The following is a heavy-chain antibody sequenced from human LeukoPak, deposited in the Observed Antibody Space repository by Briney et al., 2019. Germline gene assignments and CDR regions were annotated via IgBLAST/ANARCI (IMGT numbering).Heavy chain of an antibody. CDR2: MGKTAGDT. CDR3: ARGAAGFDY. CDR1: GFTFSTYD. J-gene: IGHJ4*02. V-gene: IGHV3-13*04. Sequence: GGSLRLSCAASGFTFSTYDMHWVRQATGKGLEWVSGMGKTAGDTYYSGSVKGRFTISRENAKNSVYLEMNSLEAGDTAVYYCARGAAGFDYWGQGTLVFVSS. D-gene: IGHD6-13*01.